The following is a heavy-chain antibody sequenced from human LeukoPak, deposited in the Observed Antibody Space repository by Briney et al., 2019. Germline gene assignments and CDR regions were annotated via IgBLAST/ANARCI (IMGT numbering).Heavy chain of an antibody. J-gene: IGHJ4*02. D-gene: IGHD1-1*01. CDR1: GYSFTSYW. CDR2: IYPGDSDT. CDR3: ARRRFDTTEDYFNY. Sequence: GESLKISCKGSGYSFTSYWIGWVRQMPGKGLEWMGIIYPGDSDTRYSPSFQGQVTISADKSISTAYLQWSSLKASDTAMYDCARRRFDTTEDYFNYWCQETLVTVSS. V-gene: IGHV5-51*01.